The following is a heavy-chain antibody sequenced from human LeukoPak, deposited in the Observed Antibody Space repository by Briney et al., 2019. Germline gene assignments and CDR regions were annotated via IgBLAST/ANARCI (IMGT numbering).Heavy chain of an antibody. J-gene: IGHJ5*02. D-gene: IGHD2-2*01. CDR3: NYYCSSTCCQSNWFDP. V-gene: IGHV4-34*01. Sequence: PSETLSLTCAVYGGSFSGYYWSWIRQPPGKGLEWIGEINHSGSTNYNPSLKSRVTISVDTSKNQFSLKLSSVTAADTAVYYCNYYCSSTCCQSNWFDPWGQGTLVTVSS. CDR2: INHSGST. CDR1: GGSFSGYY.